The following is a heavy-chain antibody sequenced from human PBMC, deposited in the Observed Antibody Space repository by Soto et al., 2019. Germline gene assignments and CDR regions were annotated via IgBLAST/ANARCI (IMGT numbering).Heavy chain of an antibody. D-gene: IGHD6-6*01. CDR3: TTDPSIAARPRWNY. V-gene: IGHV3-15*01. CDR2: IKSKTDGGTT. CDR1: GFTFSNAW. J-gene: IGHJ4*02. Sequence: XESLSLSCAASGFTFSNAWMSWVRQAPGKGLEWVGRIKSKTDGGTTDYAAPVKGRFTISRDDSKNTLYLQMNSLKTEDTAVYYCTTDPSIAARPRWNYWAQGTLVTVSS.